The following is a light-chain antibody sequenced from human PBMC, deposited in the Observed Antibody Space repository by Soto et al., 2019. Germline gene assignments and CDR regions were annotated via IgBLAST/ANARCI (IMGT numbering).Light chain of an antibody. J-gene: IGKJ2*01. CDR1: QSVSDDY. CDR2: GAS. CDR3: QQYGSTPYT. V-gene: IGKV3-20*01. Sequence: EIVMTQSPGTLSLSPGERATLSCRASQSVSDDYLAWYQQKPGQALILVISGASTRATGIPDRFRGSGSGTDFTLSISRLEPEDFAIYYCQQYGSTPYTFGQGTRLEIK.